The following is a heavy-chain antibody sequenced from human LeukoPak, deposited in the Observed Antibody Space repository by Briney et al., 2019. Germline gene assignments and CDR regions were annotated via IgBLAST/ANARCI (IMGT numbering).Heavy chain of an antibody. Sequence: SQTLSLTCAISGDSVSINSASCNWIRQSPSRGLEWLGRTYYRSKWYNDYALSVTSRIAIKPDTSKNQFALQLNSVTPEDTAVYYCVRGLFSTDFEYWGQGTLDTVSS. J-gene: IGHJ4*02. V-gene: IGHV6-1*01. CDR3: VRGLFSTDFEY. CDR2: TYYRSKWYN. D-gene: IGHD3-9*01. CDR1: GDSVSINSAS.